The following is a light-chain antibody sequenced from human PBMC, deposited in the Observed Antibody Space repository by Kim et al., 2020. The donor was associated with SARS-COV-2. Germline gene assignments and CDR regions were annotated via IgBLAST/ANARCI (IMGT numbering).Light chain of an antibody. CDR1: SSNIGSNT. V-gene: IGLV1-44*01. CDR3: ASWDVSLNGWV. Sequence: GQRVTISCSGISSNIGSNTVNWYQQLPGRAPKLLINTNNQGPSGVPDRFSGSKSGTSASLAISWLQSEDEADYYCASWDVSLNGWVFGGGTQLTVL. CDR2: TNN. J-gene: IGLJ3*02.